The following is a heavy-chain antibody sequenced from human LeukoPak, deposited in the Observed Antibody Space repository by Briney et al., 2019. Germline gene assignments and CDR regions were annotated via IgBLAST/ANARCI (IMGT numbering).Heavy chain of an antibody. J-gene: IGHJ4*02. V-gene: IGHV4-30-4*01. D-gene: IGHD5-18*01. CDR3: ASRGYSYGNFDY. CDR2: IYYSGST. Sequence: PSQTLSLTCTVSGGSISSGDYYWGWIRQPPGKGLEWIGYIYYSGSTYYNPSLKSRVTISVDTSKNQFSLKLSSVTAADTAVYYCASRGYSYGNFDYWGQGTLVTVSS. CDR1: GGSISSGDYY.